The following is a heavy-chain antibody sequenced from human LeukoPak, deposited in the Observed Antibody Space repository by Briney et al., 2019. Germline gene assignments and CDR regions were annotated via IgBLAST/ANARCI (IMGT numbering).Heavy chain of an antibody. V-gene: IGHV1-2*02. Sequence: GASVKVSCKASGYTFTDDYLHWVRQAPGHGLGWMGWINPKSGATHYAQMSQGRVTMTRDTSISAAYLDLRGLRSDDTAVYYCARGELKMGSGGTYFRWWGQGTLVSVSS. CDR3: ARGELKMGSGGTYFRW. J-gene: IGHJ4*02. CDR1: GYTFTDDY. D-gene: IGHD2-15*01. CDR2: INPKSGAT.